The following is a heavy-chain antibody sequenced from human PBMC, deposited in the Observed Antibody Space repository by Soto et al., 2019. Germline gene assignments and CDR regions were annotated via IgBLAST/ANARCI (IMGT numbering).Heavy chain of an antibody. CDR1: GYTFTSHG. CDR2: ISAYNGDT. Sequence: ASVKVSCKTSGYTFTSHGINWVRWAPGRGLEWMGWISAYNGDTKYAQRVQDRVSMTTNTSIATAYIELRSLRFDDTAIYFCARTHWQPAYREGVDFWGQGTPVTVSS. D-gene: IGHD1-1*01. J-gene: IGHJ4*02. V-gene: IGHV1-18*04. CDR3: ARTHWQPAYREGVDF.